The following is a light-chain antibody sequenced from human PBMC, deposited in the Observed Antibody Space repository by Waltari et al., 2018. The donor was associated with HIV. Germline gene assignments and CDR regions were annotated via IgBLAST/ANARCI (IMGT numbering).Light chain of an antibody. Sequence: QSVLTQPPSVSAAPGQTVTIFCSGSTSNIGTSYVSWYQHLPGAAPKLLIVSNNQRPSGVPDRFSGSKSGTSASLAISGLQSEDEADYYCATWDGSLNAWVFGGGTKLTVL. J-gene: IGLJ3*02. CDR3: ATWDGSLNAWV. V-gene: IGLV1-47*02. CDR2: SNN. CDR1: TSNIGTSY.